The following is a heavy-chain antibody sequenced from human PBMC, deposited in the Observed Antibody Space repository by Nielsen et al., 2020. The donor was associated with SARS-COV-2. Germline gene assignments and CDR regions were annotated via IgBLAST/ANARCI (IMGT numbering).Heavy chain of an antibody. V-gene: IGHV1-69*13. D-gene: IGHD5-18*01. J-gene: IGHJ6*02. CDR2: IIPIFGTA. CDR1: GGTFSSYA. Sequence: SVKVSCKASGGTFSSYAISWVRQAPGQGLEWMGGIIPIFGTANYAQKFQGRVTITADESTSTAYMELSSLRSEDTAVYYCAAVDTAMVTQGPYYYYGMDVWGQGTTVTVSS. CDR3: AAVDTAMVTQGPYYYYGMDV.